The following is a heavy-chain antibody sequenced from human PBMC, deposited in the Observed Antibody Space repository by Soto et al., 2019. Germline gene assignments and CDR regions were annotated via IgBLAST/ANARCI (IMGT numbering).Heavy chain of an antibody. Sequence: GGSLRLSCAASGFTFSSYGMHWVRQAPGKGLEWVAVIWYDGSNKYYADSVKGRFTISRDNSKNTLYLQMNSLRAEDTAVYYCARSKEAYYDSSGYSYWGQGTLVTVSS. CDR1: GFTFSSYG. V-gene: IGHV3-33*01. CDR2: IWYDGSNK. CDR3: ARSKEAYYDSSGYSY. D-gene: IGHD3-22*01. J-gene: IGHJ4*02.